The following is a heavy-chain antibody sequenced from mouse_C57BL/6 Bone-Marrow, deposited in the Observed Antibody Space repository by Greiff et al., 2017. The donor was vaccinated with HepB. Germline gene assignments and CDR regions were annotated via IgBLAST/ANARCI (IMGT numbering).Heavy chain of an antibody. CDR1: GFTFSSYA. CDR2: ISDGGSYT. Sequence: EVHLVESGGGLVKPGGSLKLSCAASGFTFSSYAMSWVRQTPEKRLEWVATISDGGSYTYYPDNVKGRFTISRDNAKNNLYLQMSHLKSEDTAMYYCARVIYYDYDGFAYWGQGTLVTVSA. CDR3: ARVIYYDYDGFAY. D-gene: IGHD2-4*01. J-gene: IGHJ3*01. V-gene: IGHV5-4*01.